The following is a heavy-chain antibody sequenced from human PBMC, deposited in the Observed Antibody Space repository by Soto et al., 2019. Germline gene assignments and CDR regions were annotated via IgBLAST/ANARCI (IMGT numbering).Heavy chain of an antibody. D-gene: IGHD6-13*01. CDR2: TYYRSMWFY. Sequence: SQTLSLTCAISGDSVSSNSAAWSWVRQSPSRGLEWLGRTYYRSMWFYDYAGSVKGRITINPDTSKNQFSLQLNSVTPDDTAVYYCAGGNSTWPYFDYWGQGNLVTVSS. V-gene: IGHV6-1*01. CDR1: GDSVSSNSAA. CDR3: AGGNSTWPYFDY. J-gene: IGHJ4*02.